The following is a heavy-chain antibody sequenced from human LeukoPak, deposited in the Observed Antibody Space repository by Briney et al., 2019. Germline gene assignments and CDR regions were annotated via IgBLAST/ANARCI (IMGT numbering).Heavy chain of an antibody. D-gene: IGHD6-19*01. CDR2: ISSSSTI. V-gene: IGHV3-48*01. J-gene: IGHJ4*02. CDR1: GFTFSSYS. Sequence: GGSLRLSCAASGFTFSSYSMNWVRQAPGKGLEWGSYISSSSTIYYADSVKGRFTISRDNAKNSLYLQMNSLRAEDTAVYYCARDGSRKSQWLGSDYWGQGTLVTVSS. CDR3: ARDGSRKSQWLGSDY.